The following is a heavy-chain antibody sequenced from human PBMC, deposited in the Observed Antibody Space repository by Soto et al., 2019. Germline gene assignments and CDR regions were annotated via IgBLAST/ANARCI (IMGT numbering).Heavy chain of an antibody. CDR1: GYSFTNYW. J-gene: IGHJ6*02. CDR2: IYPGDSDT. V-gene: IGHV5-51*01. CDR3: ARILASTYYYGMDV. Sequence: GESLKISCKGSGYSFTNYWIAWVRQMPGKGLEWMGIIYPGDSDTKYSPSFQGQVTISADKSISTAYLQWSSLKASDTAMYYCARILASTYYYGMDVWGQGTTVAVSS.